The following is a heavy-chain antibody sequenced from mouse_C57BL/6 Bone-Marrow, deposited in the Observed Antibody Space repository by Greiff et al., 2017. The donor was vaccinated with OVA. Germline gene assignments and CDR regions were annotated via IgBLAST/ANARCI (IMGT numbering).Heavy chain of an antibody. CDR2: INPNYGTT. CDR3: AGRSSGYDYAMDY. J-gene: IGHJ4*01. Sequence: EVQLQQSGPELVKPGASVKISCKASGYSFTDYNMNWVKQSNGKSLEWIGVINPNYGTTSYNQKFKGKAPLTVDQSSSTAYMQLNNLTCEESAVYDSAGRSSGYDYAMDYWGQGTSVTVSS. D-gene: IGHD3-2*02. V-gene: IGHV1-39*01. CDR1: GYSFTDYN.